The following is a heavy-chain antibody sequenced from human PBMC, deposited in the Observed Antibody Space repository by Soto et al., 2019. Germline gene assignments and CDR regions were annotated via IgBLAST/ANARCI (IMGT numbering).Heavy chain of an antibody. Sequence: ASEKVSCKASGYTFTSYGISWVRQAPGQGLEWMGWISAYNGNTNYAQKLQGRVTMTTDTSTSTAYMELRSLRSDDTAVYYCARDKQTYYYDSSGYTPFDYWGQGTLVTVSS. CDR3: ARDKQTYYYDSSGYTPFDY. CDR1: GYTFTSYG. D-gene: IGHD3-22*01. CDR2: ISAYNGNT. J-gene: IGHJ4*02. V-gene: IGHV1-18*01.